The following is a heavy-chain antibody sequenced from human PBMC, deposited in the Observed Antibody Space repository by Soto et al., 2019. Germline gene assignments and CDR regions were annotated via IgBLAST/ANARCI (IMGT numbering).Heavy chain of an antibody. CDR2: IYSGGST. V-gene: IGHV3-66*01. D-gene: IGHD4-17*01. CDR3: ARVPTVTTIPEKRGLWGFDY. CDR1: GFTVSSNY. J-gene: IGHJ4*02. Sequence: EVQLVESGGGLVQPGGSLRLSCAASGFTVSSNYMSWVRQAPGKGLEWVSVIYSGGSTYYADSVKGRFTISRDNSKNTLYLQMNSLRAEDTAVYYCARVPTVTTIPEKRGLWGFDYWGQGTLVTVSS.